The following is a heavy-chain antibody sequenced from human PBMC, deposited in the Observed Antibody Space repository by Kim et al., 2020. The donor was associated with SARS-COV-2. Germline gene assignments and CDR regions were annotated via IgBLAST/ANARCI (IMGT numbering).Heavy chain of an antibody. CDR1: EFTFSQFW. Sequence: GGSLRLSCAASEFTFSQFWMNWVRQAPGKGLEWVANIKYDGSEKNYVGSVKGRFTISRDNAKNSLYLQMNSLRAEDTAVYYCARGARWFDPWGQGTLVTVSS. CDR2: IKYDGSEK. V-gene: IGHV3-7*01. J-gene: IGHJ5*02. CDR3: ARGARWFDP.